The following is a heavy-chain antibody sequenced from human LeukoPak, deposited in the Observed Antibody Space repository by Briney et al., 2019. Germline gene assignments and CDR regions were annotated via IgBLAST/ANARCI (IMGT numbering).Heavy chain of an antibody. CDR3: ARAPPRAGYLRGFDP. V-gene: IGHV1-69*13. CDR2: IIPIFGTA. Sequence: SVKVSCKASGGTFSTYAISWVRQAPGQGREWMGGIIPIFGTANYAQKFQGRVTITADESTCTAYMELSSLRSEDTAVYYCARAPPRAGYLRGFDPWGQGTLVTVSS. D-gene: IGHD5-12*01. J-gene: IGHJ5*02. CDR1: GGTFSTYA.